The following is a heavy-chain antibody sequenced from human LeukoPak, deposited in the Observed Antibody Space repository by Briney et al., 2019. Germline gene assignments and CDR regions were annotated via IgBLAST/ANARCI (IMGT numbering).Heavy chain of an antibody. Sequence: ASVKVSCKASGYTFTSYDINWVRQATGQGLEWMGWMNPNSGNTGYAQKFQGRVTMTRNTSISTAYMELSSLRSEDTAVYYCARSQDLEWLSKVEYNWFDPWGQGTLVTVSS. CDR2: MNPNSGNT. J-gene: IGHJ5*02. CDR1: GYTFTSYD. CDR3: ARSQDLEWLSKVEYNWFDP. V-gene: IGHV1-8*01. D-gene: IGHD3-3*01.